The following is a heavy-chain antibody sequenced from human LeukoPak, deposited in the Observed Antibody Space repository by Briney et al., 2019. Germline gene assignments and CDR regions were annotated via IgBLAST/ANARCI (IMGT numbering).Heavy chain of an antibody. CDR3: ARYYYDSGGFYKDALDI. CDR2: IYYSGST. Sequence: PSETLSLTCTASGGSINSGGYYWTWIRQHPGKGLEWIGYIYYSGSTYYNPSLKSRLTISLDTSKNQFSLKLSSVTAADTAVYYCARYYYDSGGFYKDALDIWGQGTMVTVSS. J-gene: IGHJ3*02. D-gene: IGHD3-22*01. V-gene: IGHV4-31*03. CDR1: GGSINSGGYY.